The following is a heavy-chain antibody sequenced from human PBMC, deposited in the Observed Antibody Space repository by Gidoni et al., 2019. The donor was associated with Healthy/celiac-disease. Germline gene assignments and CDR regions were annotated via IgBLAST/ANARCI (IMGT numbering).Heavy chain of an antibody. CDR2: ISYDGSNK. V-gene: IGHV3-30*04. CDR1: GFTFSSYA. J-gene: IGHJ6*03. D-gene: IGHD1-7*01. Sequence: QVQLVESGGGVVQPGRSLRLSCAASGFTFSSYAMHWVRQAPGKGLEWVAVISYDGSNKYYADSVKGRFTISRDNSKNTLYLQMNSLRAEDTAVYYCAKAPRGTTFYMDVWGKGTTVTVSS. CDR3: AKAPRGTTFYMDV.